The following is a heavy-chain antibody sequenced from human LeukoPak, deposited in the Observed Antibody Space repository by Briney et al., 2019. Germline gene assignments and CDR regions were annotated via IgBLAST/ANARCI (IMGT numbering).Heavy chain of an antibody. D-gene: IGHD3-10*01. CDR3: ARDYQLWFGAFDI. CDR1: GGSISSYY. V-gene: IGHV4-39*07. CDR2: IDYSGST. Sequence: SETLSLTCTVSGGSISSYYWSWIRQPPGKGLEWIGSIDYSGSTYYNPSLKSRVTVSVDTSKHQFSLNLRSVTAADTAVYYCARDYQLWFGAFDIWGQGTMVTVSS. J-gene: IGHJ3*02.